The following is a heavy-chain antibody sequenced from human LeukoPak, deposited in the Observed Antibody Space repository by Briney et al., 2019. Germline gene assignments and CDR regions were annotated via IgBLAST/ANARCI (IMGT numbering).Heavy chain of an antibody. CDR2: IKSKFDGGTT. D-gene: IGHD1-26*01. J-gene: IGHJ4*02. V-gene: IGHV3-15*01. CDR3: SAAPGIVGDSTFDF. CDR1: AFTFSDAW. Sequence: PGGSLRLSCAASAFTFSDAWMSWLRQAPGKGMESVGRIKSKFDGGTTDYAAPVRGRFTISRDDSKHTLYLQMNSLKIKDRAVFYCSAAPGIVGDSTFDFCGQGTLVIVSS.